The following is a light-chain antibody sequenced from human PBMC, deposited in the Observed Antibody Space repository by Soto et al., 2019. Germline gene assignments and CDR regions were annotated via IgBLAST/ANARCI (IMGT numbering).Light chain of an antibody. CDR1: QSVSSTY. Sequence: VLTQSPGTLSLSPGERATLSCRASQSVSSTYLAWYQLKPGQAPRLLIYGASSRATGIPDRFSGSGSGTDFTLTISRLEPADFAVYYCQQFGSSPRTFGQGTKVEI. CDR3: QQFGSSPRT. J-gene: IGKJ1*01. CDR2: GAS. V-gene: IGKV3-20*01.